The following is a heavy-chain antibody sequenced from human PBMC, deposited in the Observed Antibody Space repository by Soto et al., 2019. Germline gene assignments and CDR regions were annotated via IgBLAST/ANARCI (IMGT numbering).Heavy chain of an antibody. CDR1: GFTFGSYA. J-gene: IGHJ6*03. CDR2: LGGNGFTT. Sequence: EVQLVESGGGLVQPGGSLRLSCVVSGFTFGSYAMSWVRQAPGKGPEWVAILGGNGFTTYYADSVKGRFTISGDKSKSTLLRQMNSLRADDTGVYYCAKALLPSLNFFYYVDFWGRGTAVHVSS. D-gene: IGHD2-2*01. V-gene: IGHV3-23*04. CDR3: AKALLPSLNFFYYVDF.